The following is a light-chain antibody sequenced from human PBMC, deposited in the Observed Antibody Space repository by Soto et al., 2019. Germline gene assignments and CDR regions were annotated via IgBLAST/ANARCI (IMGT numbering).Light chain of an antibody. CDR3: QQSYSTPQT. Sequence: DIQMTQSPSSLSASVGDRITLTCRASQSISSYLNWYQQKPGEAPKLLIYAASSLQSRVPSRFSGSGSGTDFTLTISSLQPEDFATYYCQQSYSTPQTFGQGTKVDIK. V-gene: IGKV1-39*01. CDR2: AAS. J-gene: IGKJ1*01. CDR1: QSISSY.